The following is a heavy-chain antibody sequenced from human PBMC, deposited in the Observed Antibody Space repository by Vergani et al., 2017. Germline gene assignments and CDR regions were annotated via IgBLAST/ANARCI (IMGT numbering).Heavy chain of an antibody. CDR1: GGSISSSSYY. CDR3: ARDTAMVTYYYYGMDV. CDR2: IYYSRST. J-gene: IGHJ6*02. D-gene: IGHD5-18*01. V-gene: IGHV4-39*02. Sequence: QLQLQESGPGLVKPSETLSLTCTVSGGSISSSSYYWGWIRQPPGKGLEWIGSIYYSRSTYYNPSLKSRVTISVDTSKNQFSLKLSSVTAADTAVYYCARDTAMVTYYYYGMDVWGQGTTVTVSS.